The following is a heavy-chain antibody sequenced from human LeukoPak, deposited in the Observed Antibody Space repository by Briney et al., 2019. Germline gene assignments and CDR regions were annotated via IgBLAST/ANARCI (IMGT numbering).Heavy chain of an antibody. CDR2: IYYSGST. Sequence: RASETLSLTCTVSGASISSYYWSWIRQPPGKGLEWIGYIYYSGSTNYNPSLKSRVTISVDTSKNQFSLKLSSVTAADTAVYYCAREYDSSGYYYGPGNSFDPWGQGTLVTVSS. D-gene: IGHD3-22*01. CDR1: GASISSYY. CDR3: AREYDSSGYYYGPGNSFDP. J-gene: IGHJ5*02. V-gene: IGHV4-59*01.